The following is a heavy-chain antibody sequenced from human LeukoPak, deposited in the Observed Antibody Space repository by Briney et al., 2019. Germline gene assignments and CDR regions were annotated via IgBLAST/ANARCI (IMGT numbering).Heavy chain of an antibody. CDR2: INHSGST. CDR3: ARVAYQSNRIFHMDV. D-gene: IGHD3-9*01. Sequence: PSETLSLTCAVYGGSFSGYYWSWIRQPPGTGLEWIGEINHSGSTNYNPSLKSRVTISVDTSKNQFSLKLSSVTAADTAVYYCARVAYQSNRIFHMDVWGKGTTVTVSS. V-gene: IGHV4-34*01. CDR1: GGSFSGYY. J-gene: IGHJ6*03.